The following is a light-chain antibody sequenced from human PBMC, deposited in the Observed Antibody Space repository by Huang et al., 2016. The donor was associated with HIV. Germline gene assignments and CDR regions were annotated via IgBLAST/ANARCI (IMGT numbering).Light chain of an antibody. CDR2: GAS. CDR3: QQYDTFS. V-gene: IGKV3-20*01. J-gene: IGKJ2*01. CDR1: RNLTNSQ. Sequence: EVVLTQSPGILSLSAGERASLSCRASRNLTNSQLAWYQQKVGQPPRLLVFGASTRVSGVPERFTGGVSGRDFTLSISGLEPDVFATYYCQQYDTFSFGQGTRLE.